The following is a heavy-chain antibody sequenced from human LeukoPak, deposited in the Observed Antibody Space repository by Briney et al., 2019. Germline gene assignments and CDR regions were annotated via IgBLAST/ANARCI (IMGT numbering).Heavy chain of an antibody. CDR1: GFTFSSYA. V-gene: IGHV3-23*01. D-gene: IGHD6-19*01. CDR2: ISGSGGST. J-gene: IGHJ4*02. Sequence: GGSLRLSXAASGFTFSSYAMSWVRQAPGKGLEWVSAISGSGGSTYYADSVKGRFTISRDNSKNTPYLQMNSLRAEDTAVYYCAKGLRVEWLVPDYWGQGTLVTVSS. CDR3: AKGLRVEWLVPDY.